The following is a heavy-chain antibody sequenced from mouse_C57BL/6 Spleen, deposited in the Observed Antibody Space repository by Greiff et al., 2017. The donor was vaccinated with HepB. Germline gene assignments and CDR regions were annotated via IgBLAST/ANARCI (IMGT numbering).Heavy chain of an antibody. Sequence: QVQLQQPGAELVKPGASVKLSCKASGYTFTSYWMRWVKQRPGQGLEWIGMIHPNSGSTNYNEKFKSKATLTVDKSSSTAYMQLSSLTSEDSAVYYCALYDGYLFAYWGQGTLVTVSA. D-gene: IGHD2-3*01. J-gene: IGHJ3*01. CDR1: GYTFTSYW. CDR3: ALYDGYLFAY. CDR2: IHPNSGST. V-gene: IGHV1-64*01.